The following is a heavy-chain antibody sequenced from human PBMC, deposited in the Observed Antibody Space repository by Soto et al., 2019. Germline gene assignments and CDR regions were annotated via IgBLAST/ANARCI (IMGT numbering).Heavy chain of an antibody. CDR2: RSHDGSNK. CDR3: ARASDFDWDYYYYGLDR. CDR1: GFTFSSYA. Sequence: GASLRLSCAASGFTFSSYAMHWVRQAPGRGLEGVAVRSHDGSNKYYADSVKGRFTISRDNSNNTLYLQMNSLRAEDTAVYYCARASDFDWDYYYYGLDRWGQGTMATVAS. D-gene: IGHD3-9*01. V-gene: IGHV3-30-3*01. J-gene: IGHJ6*02.